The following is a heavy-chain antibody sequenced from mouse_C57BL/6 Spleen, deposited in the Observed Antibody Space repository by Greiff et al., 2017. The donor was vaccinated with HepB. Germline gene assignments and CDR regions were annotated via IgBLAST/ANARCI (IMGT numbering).Heavy chain of an antibody. CDR1: GYTFTDYY. D-gene: IGHD2-4*01. CDR2: INPYNGGT. J-gene: IGHJ2*01. V-gene: IGHV1-19*01. Sequence: VQLKQSGPVLVKPGASVKMSCKASGYTFTDYYMNWVKQSHGKSLEWIGVINPYNGGTSYNQKFKGKATLTVDKSSSTAYMELNSLTSEDSAVYYCARGGYEYDRGSFSYYFDYWGQGTTLTVSS. CDR3: ARGGYEYDRGSFSYYFDY.